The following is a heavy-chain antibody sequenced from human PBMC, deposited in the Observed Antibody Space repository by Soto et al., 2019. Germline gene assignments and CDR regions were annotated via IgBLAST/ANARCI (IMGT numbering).Heavy chain of an antibody. CDR1: GYTFTSYY. V-gene: IGHV1-46*01. J-gene: IGHJ6*02. Sequence: ASVKVSCKASGYTFTSYYMHWVRQAPGQGLEWMGIINPSGGSTSYAQKFQGRVTMTRDTSTSTVYMELSSLRSEDTAVYYCARDIRGFGELYYYYGMDVWGQRTTVTVSS. D-gene: IGHD3-10*01. CDR3: ARDIRGFGELYYYYGMDV. CDR2: INPSGGST.